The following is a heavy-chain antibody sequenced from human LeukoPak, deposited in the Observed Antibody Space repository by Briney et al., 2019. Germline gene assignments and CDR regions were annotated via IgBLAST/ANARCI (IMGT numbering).Heavy chain of an antibody. CDR1: GASISSYY. CDR2: IYYSRST. Sequence: PSETLSLTCSVPGASISSYYWSWIRQPPGKGLEWIGYIYYSRSTNYNPSLKSRVTISVDTSKNQFSLKLSSVTAADTAVYYCARDNWNYGSSMDVWGQGTTVTVSS. J-gene: IGHJ6*02. D-gene: IGHD1-7*01. CDR3: ARDNWNYGSSMDV. V-gene: IGHV4-59*01.